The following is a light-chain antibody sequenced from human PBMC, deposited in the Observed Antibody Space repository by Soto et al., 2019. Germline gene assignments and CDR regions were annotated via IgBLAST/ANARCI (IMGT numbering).Light chain of an antibody. CDR3: QQYGSSPCT. CDR2: GAS. CDR1: QSVSSSY. Sequence: EIVLTQSPGTLSLSPGERATLSCRASQSVSSSYLAWYRQKPGQAPSLRIYGASSRATGIPDRVSGSGSGTDFTLTISRLEPEDFAVYYCQQYGSSPCTFGQGTKLEIK. V-gene: IGKV3-20*01. J-gene: IGKJ2*02.